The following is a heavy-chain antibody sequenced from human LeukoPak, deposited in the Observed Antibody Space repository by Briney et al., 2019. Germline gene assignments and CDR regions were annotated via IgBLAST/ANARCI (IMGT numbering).Heavy chain of an antibody. D-gene: IGHD2-2*01. CDR3: ARGRLSTRLGYCSSTSCSGPFDY. Sequence: PSQTLSLTCTVSGGSISSGDYYWSWIRQPPGKGLEWIGYIYYSGSTYYNPSLKSRVTISVDTSKNQFSLKLSSVTAADTAVYYCARGRLSTRLGYCSSTSCSGPFDYWGQGTLVTVSS. V-gene: IGHV4-30-4*01. CDR1: GGSISSGDYY. CDR2: IYYSGST. J-gene: IGHJ4*02.